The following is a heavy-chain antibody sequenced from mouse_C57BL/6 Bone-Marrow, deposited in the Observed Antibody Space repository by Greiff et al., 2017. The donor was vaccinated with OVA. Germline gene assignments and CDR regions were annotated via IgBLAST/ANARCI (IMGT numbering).Heavy chain of an antibody. CDR1: GFTFSDFY. CDR3: ARDASSYETWFAY. V-gene: IGHV7-1*01. D-gene: IGHD1-1*01. CDR2: SRNKANDYTT. Sequence: EVQVVESGGGLVQSGRSLRLSCATSGFTFSDFYMEWVRQAPGKGLEWIAASRNKANDYTTEYSASVKGRFIVSRDTSQSILYLQMNALRAEDTAIYYCARDASSYETWFAYWGRGTLVTVSA. J-gene: IGHJ3*01.